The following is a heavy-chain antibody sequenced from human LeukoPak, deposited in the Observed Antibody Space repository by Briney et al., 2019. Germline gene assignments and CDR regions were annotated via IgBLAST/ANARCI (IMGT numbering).Heavy chain of an antibody. Sequence: GASVKVSCKASGYTFTSYGISWVRQAPGQGLEWMGWISAYNGNTNYAQKLQGRVTMTTDTSTSTAYMELRSLRSDDTAVYYCAREARPDDFWSGYYKYWGQGTLVTVSS. CDR3: AREARPDDFWSGYYKY. J-gene: IGHJ4*02. CDR2: ISAYNGNT. V-gene: IGHV1-18*01. D-gene: IGHD3-3*01. CDR1: GYTFTSYG.